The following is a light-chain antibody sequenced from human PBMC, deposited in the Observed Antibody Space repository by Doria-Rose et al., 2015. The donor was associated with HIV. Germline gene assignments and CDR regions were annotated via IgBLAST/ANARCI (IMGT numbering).Light chain of an antibody. CDR3: HQYGTSWT. CDR1: QSSSSTY. Sequence: TQSPGTLSLYPGARATLSCRASQSSSSTYLAWYQQKPGQAPSLLIYDGSTRATGIPDRFSASGSGTDFTLTINRLEPEDFALYYCHQYGTSWTYGQGTKVEI. V-gene: IGKV3-20*01. CDR2: DGS. J-gene: IGKJ1*01.